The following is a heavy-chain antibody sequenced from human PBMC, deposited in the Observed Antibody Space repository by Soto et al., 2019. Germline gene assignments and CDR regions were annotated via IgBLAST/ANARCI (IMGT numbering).Heavy chain of an antibody. V-gene: IGHV3-23*04. CDR1: GFFFNNYV. J-gene: IGHJ4*02. CDR2: ISDSGGTS. CDR3: AKRPRALLTFDY. Sequence: EVQLVDSGGGLVQPGGSLRLSCAASGFFFNNYVMRWVRQAPGKGLEWVSCISDSGGTSYYADSVKGRFTISRDNSKNTLNLQMNSLRAEDTAIYYCAKRPRALLTFDYWGQGTLVTVSS. D-gene: IGHD1-26*01.